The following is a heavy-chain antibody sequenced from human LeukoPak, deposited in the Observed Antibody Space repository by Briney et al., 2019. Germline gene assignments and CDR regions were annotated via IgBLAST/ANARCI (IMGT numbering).Heavy chain of an antibody. CDR2: ISYDGSNK. CDR3: ARAPHYSNYGPYYYGMDV. D-gene: IGHD4-11*01. Sequence: GGSLRLSCAASGFTFSGYAMYWVRQAPGKGLEWVTLISYDGSNKYYADSVKGRFTISRDNSKNTLYLQMNSLRAEDTAVYYCARAPHYSNYGPYYYGMDVWGQGTTVTVSS. V-gene: IGHV3-30*04. J-gene: IGHJ6*02. CDR1: GFTFSGYA.